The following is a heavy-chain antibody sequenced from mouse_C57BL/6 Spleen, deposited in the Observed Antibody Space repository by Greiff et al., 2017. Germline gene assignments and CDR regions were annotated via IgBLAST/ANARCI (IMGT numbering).Heavy chain of an antibody. CDR1: GFTFSSYA. D-gene: IGHD2-10*02. V-gene: IGHV5-4*01. Sequence: EVKLMESGGGLVKPGGSLKLSCAASGFTFSSYAMSWVRQTPEKRLEWVATISDGGSYTYYPDNVKGRFTISRDNAKNNLYLQMSHLTSEDTAMYYCARDLGYGNLYYFDYWGQDATLTESS. J-gene: IGHJ2*01. CDR2: ISDGGSYT. CDR3: ARDLGYGNLYYFDY.